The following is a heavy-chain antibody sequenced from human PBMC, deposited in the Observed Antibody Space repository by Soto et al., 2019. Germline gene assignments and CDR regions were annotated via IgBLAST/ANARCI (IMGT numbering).Heavy chain of an antibody. CDR1: GDSVSINTAS. CDR3: AKGDNLGPKTGYAFDP. J-gene: IGHJ5*02. Sequence: SQTLSLTCAISGDSVSINTASWNLIRQSPSRGLEWLGRTYFRSKWYNDYAVSVKSRIIINPDTSNNQFSLQLNSVTPEDTAVYFCAKGDNLGPKTGYAFDPWGQGIMVTRLL. V-gene: IGHV6-1*01. CDR2: TYFRSKWYN. D-gene: IGHD5-12*01.